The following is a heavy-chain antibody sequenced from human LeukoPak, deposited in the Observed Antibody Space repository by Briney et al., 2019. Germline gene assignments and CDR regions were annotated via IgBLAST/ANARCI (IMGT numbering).Heavy chain of an antibody. V-gene: IGHV1-24*01. D-gene: IGHD6-13*01. CDR3: ARDQDYSSSWYGWHYYYGMDV. CDR1: GYTLTELS. CDR2: FDPEDGET. J-gene: IGHJ6*02. Sequence: GASVKVSCKVSGYTLTELSMHWVRQAPGKGLEWMGGFDPEDGETIYAQKFQGRVTMTEDTSTDTAYMELSSLRSEDTAVYYCARDQDYSSSWYGWHYYYGMDVWGQGTTVTVSS.